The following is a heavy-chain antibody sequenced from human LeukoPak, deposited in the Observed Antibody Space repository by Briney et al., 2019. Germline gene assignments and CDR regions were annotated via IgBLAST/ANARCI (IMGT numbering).Heavy chain of an antibody. D-gene: IGHD6-6*01. Sequence: PSETLSLTCTVSGGSISSSSYYWGWIRQPPGKGLEWIGSIYYSGSTYYNPSLKSRVTISVDTSKNQFPLKLSSVTAADTAVYYCARLVAARRGGYYWGQGTLVTVSS. CDR3: ARLVAARRGGYY. J-gene: IGHJ4*02. V-gene: IGHV4-39*01. CDR1: GGSISSSSYY. CDR2: IYYSGST.